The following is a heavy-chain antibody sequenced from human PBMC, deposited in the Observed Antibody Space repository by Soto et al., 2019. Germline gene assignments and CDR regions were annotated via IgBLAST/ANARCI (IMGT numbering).Heavy chain of an antibody. Sequence: QLHLVQSGAVVKKPGASVTVSCSASGYPVTAYYMHWVRQAPGRGLEWMGGINPATGAAKYTQTFRGRVTKTRDTSTSTVFMELSGLTSEDTAVLCCARGGGVGVAGSAAFDMWGQGTLVTVSS. CDR1: GYPVTAYY. J-gene: IGHJ3*02. D-gene: IGHD3-3*01. V-gene: IGHV1-2*02. CDR3: ARGGGVGVAGSAAFDM. CDR2: INPATGAA.